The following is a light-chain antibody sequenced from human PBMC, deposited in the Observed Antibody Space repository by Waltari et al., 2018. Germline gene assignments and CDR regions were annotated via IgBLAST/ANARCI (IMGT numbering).Light chain of an antibody. CDR1: SSNVGTNI. J-gene: IGLJ2*01. Sequence: QSALTQAPPASGTPGQRVTISCSGSSSNVGTNIVNWYQQLPGAAPSLLIYNKNQRPSGVPDRFSGSQSGTSASLAISGLQSEDEADYYCAAWDDSLDGLLFGGGTKVTVL. CDR3: AAWDDSLDGLL. V-gene: IGLV1-44*01. CDR2: NKN.